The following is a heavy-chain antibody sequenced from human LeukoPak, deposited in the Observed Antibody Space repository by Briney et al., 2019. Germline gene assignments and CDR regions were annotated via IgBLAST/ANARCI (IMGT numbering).Heavy chain of an antibody. CDR3: ARGAPSNY. V-gene: IGHV1-18*04. Sequence: ASVKVSCKASGYTFTSYGISWVRQAPGQGLEWMGCISAYNGNTNYAQKLQGRVTMTTDTSTSTAYMELRSVRADDSAVYHCARGAPSNYWGQGTLVTVSS. J-gene: IGHJ4*02. CDR1: GYTFTSYG. CDR2: ISAYNGNT.